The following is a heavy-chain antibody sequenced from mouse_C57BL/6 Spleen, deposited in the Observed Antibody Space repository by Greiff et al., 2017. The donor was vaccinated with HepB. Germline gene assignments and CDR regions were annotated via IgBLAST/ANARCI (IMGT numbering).Heavy chain of an antibody. J-gene: IGHJ2*01. Sequence: VQLQQSGPELVKPGASVKISCKASGYTFTDYYMNWVKQSHGKSLEWIGDINPNNGGTSYNQKFKGKATLTVDKSSSTAYMELRSLTSEDSAVYYCARRGNWDGCDYWGQGTTLTVSS. CDR3: ARRGNWDGCDY. CDR1: GYTFTDYY. CDR2: INPNNGGT. V-gene: IGHV1-26*01. D-gene: IGHD4-1*01.